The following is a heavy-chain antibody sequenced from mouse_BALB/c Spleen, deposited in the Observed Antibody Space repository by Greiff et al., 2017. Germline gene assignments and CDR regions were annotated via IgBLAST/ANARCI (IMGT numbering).Heavy chain of an antibody. Sequence: ESGAELARPGASVKLSCKASGYTFTDYYINWVKQRTGQGLEWIGEIYPGSGNTYYNEKFKGKATLTADKSSSTAYMQLSSLTSEDSAVYCCARGGGPAWFAYWGQGTLVTVSA. CDR2: IYPGSGNT. J-gene: IGHJ3*01. V-gene: IGHV1-77*01. CDR1: GYTFTDYY. CDR3: ARGGGPAWFAY.